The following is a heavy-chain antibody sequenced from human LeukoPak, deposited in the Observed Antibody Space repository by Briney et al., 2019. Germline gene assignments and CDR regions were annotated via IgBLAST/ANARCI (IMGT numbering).Heavy chain of an antibody. J-gene: IGHJ3*02. V-gene: IGHV4-59*04. CDR1: GGSINSYY. CDR2: VYYSGST. CDR3: ARPAHDAFDI. Sequence: SGTLSLTCTVSGGSINSYYWSWIRQPPGKGLEWIGSVYYSGSTYLNPSLKSRLTMSVDTSNSHFSLRLGSVTAADTAVYYCARPAHDAFDIWGQGTKVTVSS.